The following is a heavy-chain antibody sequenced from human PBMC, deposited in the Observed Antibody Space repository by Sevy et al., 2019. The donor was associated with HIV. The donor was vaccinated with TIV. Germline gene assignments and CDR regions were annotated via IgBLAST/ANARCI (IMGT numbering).Heavy chain of an antibody. CDR3: VRGHPHTIYYESSFDF. V-gene: IGHV3-11*01. J-gene: IGHJ4*02. D-gene: IGHD3-22*01. Sequence: GGSLRLSCAASGFTLNDVYMNWIRQVPGKGLQWISYMSTSGYDIFYADSVKGRFIMSRDNANNSLFLQMNRLRAEDTAVYYCVRGHPHTIYYESSFDFWGPGTLVTVSS. CDR1: GFTLNDVY. CDR2: MSTSGYDI.